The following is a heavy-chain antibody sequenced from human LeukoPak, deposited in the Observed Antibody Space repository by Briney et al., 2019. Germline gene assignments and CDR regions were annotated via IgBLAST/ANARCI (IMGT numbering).Heavy chain of an antibody. CDR3: AREETAMVDY. D-gene: IGHD5-18*01. CDR2: ISYDGSNK. CDR1: GFTFSSYA. Sequence: GGSLRLSCAASGFTFSSYAMHWVRQAPGKGLEWVAVISYDGSNKYYADSVKGRFTISRDNSKNTLYLQMNSLRAEDTAVYYCAREETAMVDYWGQGTLVTVSS. V-gene: IGHV3-30-3*01. J-gene: IGHJ4*02.